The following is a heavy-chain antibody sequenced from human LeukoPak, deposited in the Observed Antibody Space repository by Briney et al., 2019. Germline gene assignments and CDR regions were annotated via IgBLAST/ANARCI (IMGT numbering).Heavy chain of an antibody. J-gene: IGHJ4*02. CDR2: IYSGGST. V-gene: IGHV3-66*01. D-gene: IGHD3-22*01. CDR3: ARDLLSSGYYRGFDY. Sequence: GGSLRLSCAATGFTVSTTYISWVRQAPGKGLEWVSVIYSGGSTYYADSVKGRFTISRDNSKNTLYLQMNSLRAEDTAVYYCARDLLSSGYYRGFDYWGQGTLVTVSS. CDR1: GFTVSTTY.